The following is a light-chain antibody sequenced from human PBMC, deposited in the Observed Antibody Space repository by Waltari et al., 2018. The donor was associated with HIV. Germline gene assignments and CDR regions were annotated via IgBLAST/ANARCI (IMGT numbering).Light chain of an antibody. CDR2: GAS. Sequence: DIQMSQAPSSLSASVGDRVTITCRASRDISNDLAWYQQKSGEVPKILIYGASTLRSGVSSRFRGSASGTEFTLTINGLQPEDVASYYCQNYDSAPVAFGQGTRLEI. CDR1: RDISND. J-gene: IGKJ5*01. V-gene: IGKV1-27*01. CDR3: QNYDSAPVA.